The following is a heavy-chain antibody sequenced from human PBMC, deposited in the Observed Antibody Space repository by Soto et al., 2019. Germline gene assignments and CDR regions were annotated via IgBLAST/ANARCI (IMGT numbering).Heavy chain of an antibody. CDR1: GFTFSTHA. CDR3: ARDWRTAGTTGWFDP. V-gene: IGHV3-30-3*01. Sequence: QEKVVESGGGVVQPGRSLRLSCAASGFTFSTHAMHWVRQAPGRGLEWVAIISYDGTTKDYADSVKGRFTLSRDNSKNAVYLQMNSLSSEYTALSYCARDWRTAGTTGWFDPWGQGTLVTVSS. J-gene: IGHJ5*02. CDR2: ISYDGTTK. D-gene: IGHD6-13*01.